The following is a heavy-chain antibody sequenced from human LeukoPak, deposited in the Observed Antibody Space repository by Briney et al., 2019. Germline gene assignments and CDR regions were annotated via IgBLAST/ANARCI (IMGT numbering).Heavy chain of an antibody. J-gene: IGHJ4*02. CDR2: IYTSGST. Sequence: SETLSLTCTVSGGSISSYYWSWIRQPAGKGLEWIGRIYTSGSTNYNPSLKSRVTMSVDTSKNQFSLKLSSVTAADTAVYYCARAPMVRGASPYFDYWGQGTLVTVSS. V-gene: IGHV4-4*07. CDR3: ARAPMVRGASPYFDY. D-gene: IGHD3-10*01. CDR1: GGSISSYY.